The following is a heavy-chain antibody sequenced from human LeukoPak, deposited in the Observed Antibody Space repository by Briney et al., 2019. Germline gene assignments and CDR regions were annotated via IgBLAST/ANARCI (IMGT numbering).Heavy chain of an antibody. D-gene: IGHD1-26*01. V-gene: IGHV4-59*01. J-gene: IGHJ4*02. CDR2: IYYSGST. CDR3: AGVDRAVGY. Sequence: PSETLSLTCTVSGGSISSYYWSWIRQPPGKGLEWIGHIYYSGSTNYNPSLKSRVTISVDTSKNQFSLKLSSVTAADTAVYYCAGVDRAVGYWGQGTLVTVSS. CDR1: GGSISSYY.